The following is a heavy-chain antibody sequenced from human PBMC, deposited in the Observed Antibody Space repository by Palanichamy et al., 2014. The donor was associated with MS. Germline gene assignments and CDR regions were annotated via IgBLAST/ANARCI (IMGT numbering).Heavy chain of an antibody. CDR2: IYYSGST. V-gene: IGHV4-39*01. CDR3: ARGYYNTGWHYFDY. Sequence: QLQLQESGPGLVKPSETLSLTCTVSGGSISTSSSYWGWIRQPPGKGLEWIGNIYYSGSTYYNPSLKSRVAISVDTSKNQFSLNLNSVTAADTAVYYCARGYYNTGWHYFDYWGQGTLVTVSS. D-gene: IGHD3-9*01. CDR1: GGSISTSSSY. J-gene: IGHJ4*02.